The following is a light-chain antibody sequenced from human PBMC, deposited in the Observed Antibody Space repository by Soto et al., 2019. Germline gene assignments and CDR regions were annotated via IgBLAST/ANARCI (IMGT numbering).Light chain of an antibody. J-gene: IGLJ2*01. CDR1: SSDVGGYND. CDR2: EVT. Sequence: QSVLTQPPSASGSPGQSVAISCTGTSSDVGGYNDVSWYQQHPGKASKLMIYEVTERPSGVPDRFSGSKSGNTASLTVSGLQADDEADYYCSSKAGSNNLGVVFGGGTKLTVL. CDR3: SSKAGSNNLGVV. V-gene: IGLV2-8*01.